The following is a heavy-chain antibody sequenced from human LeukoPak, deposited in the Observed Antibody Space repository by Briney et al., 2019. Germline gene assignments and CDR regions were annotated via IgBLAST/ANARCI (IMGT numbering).Heavy chain of an antibody. V-gene: IGHV3-74*01. Sequence: GGSLRLSCAASGFSLSRYWMHWVRHAPGTGLVWVSYIDNDGTDTNYADSVRGRFTVSRDSAKNTLYLQMNGLRAEDMAVYYCTRGGFDHNMDVWGKGTTVT. CDR1: GFSLSRYW. D-gene: IGHD3-9*01. CDR3: TRGGFDHNMDV. J-gene: IGHJ6*03. CDR2: IDNDGTDT.